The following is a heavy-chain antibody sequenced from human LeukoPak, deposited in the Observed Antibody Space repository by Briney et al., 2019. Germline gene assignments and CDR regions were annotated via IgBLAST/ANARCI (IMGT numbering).Heavy chain of an antibody. CDR2: IIPNLGIA. CDR1: GGTFSSYA. Sequence: SVKVSCKASGGTFSSYAISWVRQAPGQGLEWMGRIIPNLGIANYAQKFQGRVTITADKSTSTAYMELSSLRSEDTAVYYCVPQETSTRYFDYWGQGTLVTVSS. J-gene: IGHJ4*02. V-gene: IGHV1-69*04. CDR3: VPQETSTRYFDY.